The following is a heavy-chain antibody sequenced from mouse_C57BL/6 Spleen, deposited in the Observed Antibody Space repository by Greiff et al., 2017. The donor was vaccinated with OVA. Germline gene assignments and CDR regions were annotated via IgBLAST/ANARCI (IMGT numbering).Heavy chain of an antibody. D-gene: IGHD2-2*01. CDR1: GFTFSDYY. J-gene: IGHJ2*01. Sequence: EVKLVESEGGLVQPGSSMKLSCTASGFTFSDYYMAWVRQVPEKGLEWVANINYDGSSTYYLDSLKSRFIISRDNAKNSLYLQMSSLKSEDTATYYCARDHDGYGENYFDYWGQGTTLTVSS. CDR3: ARDHDGYGENYFDY. CDR2: INYDGSST. V-gene: IGHV5-16*01.